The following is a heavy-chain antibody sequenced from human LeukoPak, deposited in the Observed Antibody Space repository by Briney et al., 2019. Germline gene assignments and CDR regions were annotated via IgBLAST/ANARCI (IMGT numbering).Heavy chain of an antibody. Sequence: PSQTLSLTCDISGDSVSSNNAAWNWIRQSPSRGLEWLGRTYYRSKWYNEYAVSVKSRIIINPDTTKNLFSLQLNSVTPDDTAVYYCARGRWPESYYYDSSGHYRRRDYYYMDVWGKGTTVTVSS. V-gene: IGHV6-1*01. CDR2: TYYRSKWYN. CDR1: GDSVSSNNAA. J-gene: IGHJ6*03. CDR3: ARGRWPESYYYDSSGHYRRRDYYYMDV. D-gene: IGHD3-22*01.